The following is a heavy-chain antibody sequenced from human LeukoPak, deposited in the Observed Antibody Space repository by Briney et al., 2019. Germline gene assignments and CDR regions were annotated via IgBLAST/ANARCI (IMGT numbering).Heavy chain of an antibody. J-gene: IGHJ4*02. Sequence: PGGSLRLSCAASGFTFSRYGMHWVRQAPGKGLQWVAFIRYDGTNKYYADSVKGRFTMSRDNSKNTLYLEMNKLRPEDTAVYYCAKSTGEQRYLRDFDYWGQGTLVTVAS. V-gene: IGHV3-30*02. CDR3: AKSTGEQRYLRDFDY. CDR2: IRYDGTNK. D-gene: IGHD1/OR15-1a*01. CDR1: GFTFSRYG.